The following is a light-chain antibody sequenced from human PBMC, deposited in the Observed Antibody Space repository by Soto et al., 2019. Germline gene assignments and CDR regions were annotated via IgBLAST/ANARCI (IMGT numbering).Light chain of an antibody. J-gene: IGLJ3*02. CDR1: NSDVGGYNY. CDR2: EVS. CDR3: NSYTRSNTLAWV. Sequence: QAVLTQPASVSGSPGQSITISCIGTNSDVGGYNYVSWYQQHPGEAPKLMIYEVSNRPSGVSNRFSGSKSGNTAFLTISGLRAEDEADYYCNSYTRSNTLAWVFGGGTKLTVL. V-gene: IGLV2-14*01.